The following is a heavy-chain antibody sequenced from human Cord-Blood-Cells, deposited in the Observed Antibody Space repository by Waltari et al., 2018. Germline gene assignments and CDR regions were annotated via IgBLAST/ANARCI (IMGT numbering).Heavy chain of an antibody. D-gene: IGHD3-3*01. CDR1: GYTFTSYD. J-gene: IGHJ6*02. Sequence: QVQLVQSGAEVKKPGASVKVSCKASGYTFTSYDINWVRQATGQGLEWMGWMNPNSGNTGYAQKFQGRVTMTRNTSISTAYMELSSLRSEDTAVYYCARGQGDFWSGYYYYYYYGMDVWDQGTTVTVSS. CDR2: MNPNSGNT. V-gene: IGHV1-8*01. CDR3: ARGQGDFWSGYYYYYYYGMDV.